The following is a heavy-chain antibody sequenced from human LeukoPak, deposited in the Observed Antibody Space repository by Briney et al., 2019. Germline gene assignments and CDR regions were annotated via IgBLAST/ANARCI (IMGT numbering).Heavy chain of an antibody. V-gene: IGHV1-8*01. CDR1: GYTFTSSD. D-gene: IGHD1-26*01. CDR3: ARSSVGARRRIDY. CDR2: MNPNSGNT. Sequence: ASAKVSSKASGYTFTSSDINWVRQATGQGLEWMGWMNPNSGNTGYAQKFQGRVTMTRSTSINTAYMELNSLTSEDTAVYYCARSSVGARRRIDYWGQGSLVTVSS. J-gene: IGHJ4*02.